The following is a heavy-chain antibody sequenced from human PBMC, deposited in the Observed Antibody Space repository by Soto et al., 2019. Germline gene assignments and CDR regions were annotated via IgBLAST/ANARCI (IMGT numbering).Heavy chain of an antibody. Sequence: PSETLSLTCTVSGGSISSGSFYWSWIRQHPGKGLEWIGHISDSGSSYYNPSLESRVTISVDTSKNQFSLKLSAVTAADTAVYFCARTTFYDIFTAYYSLFDYWGQGTLVTAPQ. D-gene: IGHD3-9*01. CDR1: GGSISSGSFY. V-gene: IGHV4-31*03. J-gene: IGHJ4*02. CDR3: ARTTFYDIFTAYYSLFDY. CDR2: ISDSGSS.